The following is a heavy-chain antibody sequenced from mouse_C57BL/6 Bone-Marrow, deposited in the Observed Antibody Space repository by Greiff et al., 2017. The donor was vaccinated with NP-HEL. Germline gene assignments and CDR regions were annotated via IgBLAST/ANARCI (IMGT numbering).Heavy chain of an antibody. CDR3: ARELIRYLGYFEV. J-gene: IGHJ1*03. CDR1: GYTFTGYW. CDR2: LLPGSGST. Sequence: QVQLQQSGAELMKPGASVKLSCKATGYTFTGYWIEWVKQRPGHGLEWIGELLPGSGSTTYNEKFKGKATFTADTASNTAYMQLSSLTTEDSAIYDCARELIRYLGYFEVWGTGTTVTVSS. V-gene: IGHV1-9*01. D-gene: IGHD1-1*01.